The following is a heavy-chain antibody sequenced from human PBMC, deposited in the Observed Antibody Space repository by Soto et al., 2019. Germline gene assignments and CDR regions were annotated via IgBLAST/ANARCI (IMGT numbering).Heavy chain of an antibody. D-gene: IGHD6-6*01. CDR1: GYTFTSYD. J-gene: IGHJ4*02. V-gene: IGHV1-8*02. CDR2: MNPNSGNT. Sequence: ASVKVSCKASGYTFTSYDINWVRQATGQGLEWMGWMNPNSGNTGYAQKFQGRVTMTRNTSISTAYMELSSLRSEDTAVYYGARGLYSSSSFDYWGQGTLVTVSS. CDR3: ARGLYSSSSFDY.